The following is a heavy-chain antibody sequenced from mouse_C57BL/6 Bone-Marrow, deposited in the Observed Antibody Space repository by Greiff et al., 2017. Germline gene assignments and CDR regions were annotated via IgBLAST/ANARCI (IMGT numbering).Heavy chain of an antibody. V-gene: IGHV5-16*01. CDR2: INYDGSST. Sequence: EVKLVESEGGLVQPGSSMKLSCTASGFTFSDYYMAWVRQVPEKGLEWVANINYDGSSTYYLDSLKSRFIISRDNAKNILYLQMSSLKSEDTATYYCARAAYDYYAMDYWGQGTSVTVSS. CDR3: ARAAYDYYAMDY. D-gene: IGHD2-10*02. J-gene: IGHJ4*01. CDR1: GFTFSDYY.